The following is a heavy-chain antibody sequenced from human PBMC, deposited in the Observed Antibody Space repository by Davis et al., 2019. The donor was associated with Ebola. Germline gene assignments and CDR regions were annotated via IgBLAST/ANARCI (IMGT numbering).Heavy chain of an antibody. Sequence: AASVKVSCKASGYTFTSCGISWVRQAPGQGLEWMGWISAYTGDTNYAQKFQGRVTMTTDTSTSTAYMELRSLRSDDTAVYYWARDVVVVAATDWFDPWGQGTLVTVSS. CDR2: ISAYTGDT. CDR3: ARDVVVVAATDWFDP. V-gene: IGHV1-18*01. D-gene: IGHD2-15*01. CDR1: GYTFTSCG. J-gene: IGHJ5*02.